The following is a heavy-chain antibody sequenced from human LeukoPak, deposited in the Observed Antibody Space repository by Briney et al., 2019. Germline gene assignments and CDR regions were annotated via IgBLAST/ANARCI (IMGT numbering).Heavy chain of an antibody. CDR3: AKDTGYSYGYNY. D-gene: IGHD5-18*01. Sequence: GGSLGLSCAASGFTFSSYAMSWVRQAPGKGLEWVSAISGSGGSTYYADSVKGRFTISRDNSKNTLYLQMNSLRAEDTAVYYCAKDTGYSYGYNYWGQGTLVTVSS. CDR1: GFTFSSYA. V-gene: IGHV3-23*01. J-gene: IGHJ4*02. CDR2: ISGSGGST.